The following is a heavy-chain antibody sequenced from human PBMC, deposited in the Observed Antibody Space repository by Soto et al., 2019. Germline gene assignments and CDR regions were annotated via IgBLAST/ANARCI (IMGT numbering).Heavy chain of an antibody. Sequence: QVQLQESRLGLVKPSETLSLTCTVSGGSITNYYCSWFRQPPGKGLEWIGYINYDGYSAYNLSLKRRVTLSMDASKTQFSLMLESVTATDTAVYYCARHGFGPLHGLVDVWGPGTTVIVSS. CDR2: INYDGYS. D-gene: IGHD3-10*01. CDR1: GGSITNYY. V-gene: IGHV4-59*08. J-gene: IGHJ6*02. CDR3: ARHGFGPLHGLVDV.